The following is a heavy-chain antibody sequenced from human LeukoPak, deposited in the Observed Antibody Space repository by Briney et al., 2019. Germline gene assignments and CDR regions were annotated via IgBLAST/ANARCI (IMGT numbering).Heavy chain of an antibody. CDR3: AREGEQWLAKNFDY. V-gene: IGHV3-21*01. CDR2: ISRSSSYISRSSDYI. J-gene: IGHJ4*02. CDR1: GFTFSNYN. D-gene: IGHD6-19*01. Sequence: GGSLRLSCAASGFTFSNYNMNWVCLAPGKGLEWVSSISRSSSYISRSSDYIYYADSVKGRFTTSRDNAKNSLYLQMNSLRAEDTAVYYCAREGEQWLAKNFDYWGQGTVVTVSS.